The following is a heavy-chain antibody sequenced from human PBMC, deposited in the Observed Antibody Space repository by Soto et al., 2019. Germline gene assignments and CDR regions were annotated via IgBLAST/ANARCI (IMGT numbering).Heavy chain of an antibody. CDR3: ARDGVWDGTAMVGEDYYYYGMDV. CDR1: GGSISSYY. CDR2: IYTSGST. D-gene: IGHD5-18*01. J-gene: IGHJ6*02. V-gene: IGHV4-4*07. Sequence: SETLSLTCTVSGGSISSYYWSWIRQPAGKGLEWIGRIYTSGSTNYNPSLKSRVTMSVDTSKNQFSLKLSSVTAADTAVYYCARDGVWDGTAMVGEDYYYYGMDVWGQGTTVTVSS.